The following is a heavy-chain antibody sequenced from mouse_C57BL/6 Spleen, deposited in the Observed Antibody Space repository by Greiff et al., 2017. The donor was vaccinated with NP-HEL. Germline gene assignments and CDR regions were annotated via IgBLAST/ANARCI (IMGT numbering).Heavy chain of an antibody. CDR2: ISNGGGST. D-gene: IGHD2-4*01. V-gene: IGHV5-12*01. CDR1: GFTFSDYY. Sequence: EVNLVESGGGLVQPGGSLKLSCAASGFTFSDYYMYWVRQTPEKRLEWVAYISNGGGSTYYPDTVKGRFTISRDNAKNTLYLQMSRLKSEDTAMYYCAREGITRAMDYWGQGTSVTVSS. J-gene: IGHJ4*01. CDR3: AREGITRAMDY.